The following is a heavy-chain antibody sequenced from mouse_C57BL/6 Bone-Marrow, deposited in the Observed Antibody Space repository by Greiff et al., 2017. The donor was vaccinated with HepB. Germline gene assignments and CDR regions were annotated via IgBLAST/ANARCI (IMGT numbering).Heavy chain of an antibody. J-gene: IGHJ2*01. V-gene: IGHV5-4*01. Sequence: EVQLQESGGGLVKPGGSLKLSCAASGFTFSSYAMSWVRQTPEKRLEWVATISDGGSYTYYPDNVKGRFTISRDNAKNNLYLQMSHLKSEDTAMYYCARSPTDYWGQGTTLTVSS. CDR1: GFTFSSYA. CDR2: ISDGGSYT. CDR3: ARSPTDY. D-gene: IGHD2-10*01.